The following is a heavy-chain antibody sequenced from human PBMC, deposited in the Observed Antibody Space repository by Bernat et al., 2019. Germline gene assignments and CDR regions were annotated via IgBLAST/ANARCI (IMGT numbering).Heavy chain of an antibody. D-gene: IGHD3-10*01. CDR3: ARGNYGSGSYYNELLDP. V-gene: IGHV3-33*01. Sequence: QVQLVESGGGVVQPGRSLRLSCAASGFTFSSYGMHWVRQAPGKGLEWVAVIWYDGSNKYYADSVKGRVTISRDNSKKTRYLKMSSLRAEDTAVYYCARGNYGSGSYYNELLDPWGQGTLVNVSS. CDR2: IWYDGSNK. CDR1: GFTFSSYG. J-gene: IGHJ5*02.